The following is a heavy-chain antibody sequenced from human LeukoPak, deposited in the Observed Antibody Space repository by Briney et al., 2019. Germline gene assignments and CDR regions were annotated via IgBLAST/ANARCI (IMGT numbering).Heavy chain of an antibody. Sequence: SETLSLTCTVSGGSISSYYWSWIRQPPGKGLEWIGYIYYSGSTNYNPSLKSRVTISVDTSKNQFSLKLSSVTAADTAVYYCARHRAWGFACGGDCYVDYWGQGTLVTVSS. D-gene: IGHD2-21*02. J-gene: IGHJ4*02. CDR3: ARHRAWGFACGGDCYVDY. V-gene: IGHV4-59*01. CDR1: GGSISSYY. CDR2: IYYSGST.